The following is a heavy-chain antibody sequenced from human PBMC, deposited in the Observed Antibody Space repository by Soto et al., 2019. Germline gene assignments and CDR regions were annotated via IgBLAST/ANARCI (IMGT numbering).Heavy chain of an antibody. CDR3: ARDTYFDDSSGYFDY. Sequence: EVQLVESGGGLVQPGGSLRLSCAASGFTSSSYWMSWVRQAPGKGLVWVANINQDGSEKYYVDSVKGRFTISRDNAKNSLYVQMTSLRVEDTAVYYCARDTYFDDSSGYFDYWGQGTLVTVSS. V-gene: IGHV3-7*01. CDR2: INQDGSEK. D-gene: IGHD3-22*01. CDR1: GFTSSSYW. J-gene: IGHJ4*02.